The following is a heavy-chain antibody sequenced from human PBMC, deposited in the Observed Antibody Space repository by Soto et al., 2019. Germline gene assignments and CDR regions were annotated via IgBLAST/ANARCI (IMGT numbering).Heavy chain of an antibody. CDR2: IYYSGST. D-gene: IGHD3-22*01. CDR3: ARHRGLNYYYDSSGYYFDY. Sequence: SETLSLTCTVSGGSISSSSYYWGWIRQPPGKGLEWIGSIYYSGSTYYNPSLKSRVTISGDTSKNQFSLKLSSVTAADTAVYYCARHRGLNYYYDSSGYYFDYWGQGTLVTVSS. J-gene: IGHJ4*02. V-gene: IGHV4-39*01. CDR1: GGSISSSSYY.